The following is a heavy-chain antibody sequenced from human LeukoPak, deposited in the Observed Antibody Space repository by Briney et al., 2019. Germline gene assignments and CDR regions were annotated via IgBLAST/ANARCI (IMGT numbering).Heavy chain of an antibody. CDR3: ARGPYDWNSNWFDP. V-gene: IGHV3-74*01. J-gene: IGHJ5*02. Sequence: GGSLRLSCAASGFTFSSYWMNWVRQPPGKGLVWVSRISADGSSTIYADSVQGRFTISRDNAKNTVYLQMNSLRHEDTAVYYCARGPYDWNSNWFDPWGQGTLVTVSS. CDR1: GFTFSSYW. D-gene: IGHD1-7*01. CDR2: ISADGSST.